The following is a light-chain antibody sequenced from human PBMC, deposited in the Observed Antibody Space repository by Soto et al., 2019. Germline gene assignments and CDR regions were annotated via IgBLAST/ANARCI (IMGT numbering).Light chain of an antibody. CDR2: CPS. J-gene: IGKJ1*01. CDR1: QSVRSNF. CDR3: KRSDRSRT. V-gene: IGKV3-20*01. Sequence: EIVLTQSPGTLSLSPGERATLSCRASQSVRSNFLAWYQQKPGQAPRLLSYCPSNRATAIPDRFSGSGSGTDFTLTMTRLEHEDSAMSYCKRSDRSRTLGQGTK.